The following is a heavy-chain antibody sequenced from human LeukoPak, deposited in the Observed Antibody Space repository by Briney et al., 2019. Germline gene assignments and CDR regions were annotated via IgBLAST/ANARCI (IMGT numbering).Heavy chain of an antibody. V-gene: IGHV3-30*18. Sequence: GGSLRLSCAASGFTFSSYGMHWVRQAPGKGLEWVAVISYDGSNKYYADSVKGRFTISRDNSKNTLYLQMNSLRAEDTAVYYCAKISGNCSGGSCYYWGQGTLVTVSS. CDR1: GFTFSSYG. D-gene: IGHD2-15*01. J-gene: IGHJ4*02. CDR3: AKISGNCSGGSCYY. CDR2: ISYDGSNK.